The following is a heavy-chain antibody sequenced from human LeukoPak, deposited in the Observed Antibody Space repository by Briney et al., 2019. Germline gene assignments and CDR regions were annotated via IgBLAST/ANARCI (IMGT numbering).Heavy chain of an antibody. CDR1: GFTFRNYG. V-gene: IGHV3-33*01. CDR3: ARWRGTGGYSEY. D-gene: IGHD2-8*02. Sequence: GGSPRLSCVTSGFTFRNYGMHWVRQAPGKGLEWVAVIWYDGSNEYYADSVKGRFTISRDNSKNTQYLQMSSLKAEDTALYYCARWRGTGGYSEYGGKGTLVTVSS. J-gene: IGHJ4*02. CDR2: IWYDGSNE.